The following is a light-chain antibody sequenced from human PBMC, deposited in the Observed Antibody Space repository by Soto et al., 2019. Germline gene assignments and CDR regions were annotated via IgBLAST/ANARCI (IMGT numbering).Light chain of an antibody. Sequence: DIQMTQSPSSLSASVGDRVTITCRASQTISYYLNWYQQKPGKAPKPLIYTASNLERGVPSRFSGSGSGTDFTLTISSLQPEDIATYFCQQSYSTPITFGQGTRLEIK. J-gene: IGKJ5*01. CDR3: QQSYSTPIT. CDR1: QTISYY. V-gene: IGKV1-39*01. CDR2: TAS.